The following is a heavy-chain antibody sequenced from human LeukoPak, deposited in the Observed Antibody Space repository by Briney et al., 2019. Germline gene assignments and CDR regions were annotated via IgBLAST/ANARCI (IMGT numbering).Heavy chain of an antibody. Sequence: ASVKVSCKASGYTFTSYGISWVRQAPGQGVEWMGWISAYNGNTNYVQKLQGRVTMTTDTSTSTAYMELRSLRSDDTAVYYCARDLGYSYGYWYFDYWGQGTLVTVSS. CDR2: ISAYNGNT. J-gene: IGHJ4*02. V-gene: IGHV1-18*04. CDR3: ARDLGYSYGYWYFDY. D-gene: IGHD5-18*01. CDR1: GYTFTSYG.